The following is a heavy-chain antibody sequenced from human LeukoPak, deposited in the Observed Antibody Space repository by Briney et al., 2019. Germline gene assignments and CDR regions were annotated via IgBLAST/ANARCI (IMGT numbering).Heavy chain of an antibody. V-gene: IGHV3-15*01. Sequence: GGSLRLSCAASGFTFSNAWMSWVRQAPGKGLEWVGRIKSKTDGGTTGYAAPVKGRFTISRDDSKNTLYLQMNSLKTEDTAVYYCTTDSSGYYYYYYGMDVWGQGTTVTVSS. D-gene: IGHD3-22*01. J-gene: IGHJ6*02. CDR3: TTDSSGYYYYYYGMDV. CDR2: IKSKTDGGTT. CDR1: GFTFSNAW.